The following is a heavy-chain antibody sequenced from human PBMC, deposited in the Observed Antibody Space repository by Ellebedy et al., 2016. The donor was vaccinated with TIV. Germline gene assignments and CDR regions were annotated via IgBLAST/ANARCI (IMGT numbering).Heavy chain of an antibody. V-gene: IGHV4-4*02. D-gene: IGHD3-10*01. Sequence: SETLSLTXAVSGDPITGSHWWSWVRQPPGRGLEWLGEIYPGRSANYNPSLKSRVAMSIDESKNGFSLKLSSVTVADTAVYYCARDLGSGRYPGHWGQGTLVTVSS. J-gene: IGHJ4*02. CDR3: ARDLGSGRYPGH. CDR2: IYPGRSA. CDR1: GDPITGSHW.